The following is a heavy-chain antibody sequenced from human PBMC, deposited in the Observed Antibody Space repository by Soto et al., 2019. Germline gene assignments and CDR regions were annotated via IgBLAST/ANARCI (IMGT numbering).Heavy chain of an antibody. CDR2: INHSGST. J-gene: IGHJ4*02. CDR1: GGSFSGYY. CDR3: ARGSGSSWFY. Sequence: PSETLSLTCAVYGGSFSGYYWTWIRQSPGKGLEWIGEINHSGSTNYNPSLKSRVTISVDTSKNQFSLKLTSMTAADAAVYYCARGSGSSWFYWSQGTLVTVSS. D-gene: IGHD6-13*01. V-gene: IGHV4-34*01.